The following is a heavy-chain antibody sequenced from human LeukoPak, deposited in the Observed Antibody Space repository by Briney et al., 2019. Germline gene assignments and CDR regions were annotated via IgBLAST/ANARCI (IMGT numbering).Heavy chain of an antibody. CDR1: GFTFSSHW. CDR3: AKRGYSYGSYFDY. D-gene: IGHD5-18*01. Sequence: GGSLRLSCAASGFTFSSHWMHWVRQAPGKGLVWVSRINSDESSTSYADSVKGRFTISRDNSKNTLYLQMNSLRAEDTAVYYCAKRGYSYGSYFDYWGQGTLVTVSS. J-gene: IGHJ4*02. CDR2: INSDESST. V-gene: IGHV3-74*01.